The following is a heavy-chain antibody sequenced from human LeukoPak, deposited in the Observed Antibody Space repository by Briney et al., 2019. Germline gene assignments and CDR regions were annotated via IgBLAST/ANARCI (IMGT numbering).Heavy chain of an antibody. J-gene: IGHJ4*02. V-gene: IGHV3-7*01. CDR2: IKQDGSEK. D-gene: IGHD6-13*01. CDR1: RFTFSSYW. Sequence: GGSLRLSCAASRFTFSSYWMSWVRQAPGKGLEWVANIKQDGSEKYYVDSVKGRFTISRDNAKNSLYLQMNSLRAEDTAVYYCARDKEPAAAVDYWGQGTLVTVSS. CDR3: ARDKEPAAAVDY.